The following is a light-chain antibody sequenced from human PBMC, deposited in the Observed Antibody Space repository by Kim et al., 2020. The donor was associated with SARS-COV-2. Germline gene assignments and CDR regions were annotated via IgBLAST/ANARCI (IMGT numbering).Light chain of an antibody. CDR3: QQYSDWPQ. CDR1: QSVSTS. CDR2: SSS. Sequence: PGEDATLSCRASQSVSTSLAWYQHKPGQAPRLLISSSSTRAPGVPARFRGSGSETEFTLSISSLQSEDFAVYYCQQYSDWPQFGQGTKLEI. V-gene: IGKV3-15*01. J-gene: IGKJ2*01.